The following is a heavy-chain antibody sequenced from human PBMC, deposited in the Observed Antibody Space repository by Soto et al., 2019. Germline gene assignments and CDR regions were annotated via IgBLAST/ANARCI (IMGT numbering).Heavy chain of an antibody. Sequence: QITLKESGPTLLKPTQTLTLTCTFSGFSLSSNAVGVNWIRQPPGKALEWLALIYWNDDNHYSPSLRSRLTIPKDTSKNQVVLTMTNVDPVDTATYYCAHGSGWLSDYWGQGTLVTVSS. D-gene: IGHD6-19*01. J-gene: IGHJ4*02. CDR1: GFSLSSNAVG. CDR3: AHGSGWLSDY. V-gene: IGHV2-5*01. CDR2: IYWNDDN.